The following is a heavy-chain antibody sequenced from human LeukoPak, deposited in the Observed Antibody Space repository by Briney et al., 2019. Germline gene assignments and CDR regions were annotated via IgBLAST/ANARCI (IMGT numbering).Heavy chain of an antibody. D-gene: IGHD3-22*01. J-gene: IGHJ3*02. CDR3: ARDHTYYYDGSGHDAFDI. CDR1: GFTFSSYS. Sequence: GGSLRLSCAASGFTFSSYSMNWVRQAPGKGMKWVSSISSSSSYIYYADSVKGRFTISRDNAKNSLYLQMNSLRAEDTAVYYCARDHTYYYDGSGHDAFDIWGQGTMVTVSS. CDR2: ISSSSSYI. V-gene: IGHV3-21*01.